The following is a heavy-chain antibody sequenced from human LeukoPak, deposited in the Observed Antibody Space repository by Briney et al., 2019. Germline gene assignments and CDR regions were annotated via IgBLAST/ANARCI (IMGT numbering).Heavy chain of an antibody. V-gene: IGHV3-21*01. CDR3: ARGDSSGWSTYYYYGMDV. CDR1: GFTFSSYS. D-gene: IGHD6-19*01. J-gene: IGHJ6*02. CDR2: ISSSSSYI. Sequence: GGSLRLSCAASGFTFSSYSMNWVRQAPGKGLEWVSSISSSSSYIYYADSVKGRFTISRDNAKNSLYLQMNSLRAEDTAVYYCARGDSSGWSTYYYYGMDVWGQGTTVTVSS.